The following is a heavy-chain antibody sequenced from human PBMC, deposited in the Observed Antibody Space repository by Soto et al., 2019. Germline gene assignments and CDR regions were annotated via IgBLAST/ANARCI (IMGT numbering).Heavy chain of an antibody. D-gene: IGHD6-19*01. CDR3: AKDKGREQWLVRSIQYYYYGMDV. J-gene: IGHJ6*02. Sequence: GGSLRLSCAASGFTFDDYTMHWVRQAPGKGLEWVSLISWDGGSTYYADSVKGRFTISRDNSKNSLYLQMNSLRTEDTALYYCAKDKGREQWLVRSIQYYYYGMDVWGQGTTVTVSS. CDR1: GFTFDDYT. CDR2: ISWDGGST. V-gene: IGHV3-43*01.